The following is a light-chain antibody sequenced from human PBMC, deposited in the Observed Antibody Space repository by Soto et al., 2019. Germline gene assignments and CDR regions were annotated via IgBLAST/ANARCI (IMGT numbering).Light chain of an antibody. CDR2: AAY. Sequence: AIRMTQYPSSLSASTGDRFTITCRASQGISSYLAWYQQKPGKAPKLLIYAAYTLQSGVPSRFSGSGSGTDFTLTISCLQSEDFATYYCQQYYSYPPTFGPGTRLDIK. J-gene: IGKJ5*01. CDR3: QQYYSYPPT. CDR1: QGISSY. V-gene: IGKV1-8*01.